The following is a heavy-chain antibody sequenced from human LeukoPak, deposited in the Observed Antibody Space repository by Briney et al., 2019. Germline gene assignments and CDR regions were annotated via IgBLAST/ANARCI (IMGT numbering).Heavy chain of an antibody. D-gene: IGHD3/OR15-3a*01. CDR1: GYTFTGYN. V-gene: IGHV1-2*02. CDR2: INPNSGGI. Sequence: GASVKVSCKASGYTFTGYNMHWVRQAPGQGLEWMAWINPNSGGINYAQKFQGRVTVTRDTSISTAYMELSRLRSDDTAVYYCARDREGLDYWGQRTLVTVSS. J-gene: IGHJ4*02. CDR3: ARDREGLDY.